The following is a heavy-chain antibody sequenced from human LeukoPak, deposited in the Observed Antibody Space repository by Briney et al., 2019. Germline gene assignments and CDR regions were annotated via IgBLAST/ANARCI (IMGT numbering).Heavy chain of an antibody. CDR2: IIPIFGTA. D-gene: IGHD3-10*01. J-gene: IGHJ5*02. V-gene: IGHV1-69*05. CDR1: GGTFSSYA. CDR3: ARDLWQRHYYGSGSYFDP. Sequence: GASVKVSCKASGGTFSSYAISWVRQAPGQGLEWMGGIIPIFGTANYAQKFQGRVTMTTDTSTSTAYMEPRSLTSDDTAVYYCARDLWQRHYYGSGSYFDPWGHGTLVTVSS.